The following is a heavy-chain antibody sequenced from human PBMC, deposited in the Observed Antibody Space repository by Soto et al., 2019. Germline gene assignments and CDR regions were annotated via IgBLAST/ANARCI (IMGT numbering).Heavy chain of an antibody. CDR2: INSDGSST. CDR3: ASYQGVRNYAFDI. V-gene: IGHV3-74*01. J-gene: IGHJ3*02. CDR1: GFTFSSYW. Sequence: GGSLRLSCAASGFTFSSYWMHWVRQAPGKGLVWVSRINSDGSSTSYADSVKGRFTISRDNAKNTLYLQMNSLRAEDTAVYYCASYQGVRNYAFDIWGQGTMVTVSS. D-gene: IGHD4-4*01.